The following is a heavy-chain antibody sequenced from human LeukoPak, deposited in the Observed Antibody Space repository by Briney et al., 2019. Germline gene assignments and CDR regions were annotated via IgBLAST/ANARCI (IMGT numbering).Heavy chain of an antibody. CDR1: GFTFGSYW. CDR2: IKQDGSEK. Sequence: PGGSLRLSCAASGFTFGSYWMSWVRQAPGKGLEWVANIKQDGSEKYYVDSVKGRFTISRDSAKNSLYLQMNSLRAEDTAVYYCARDRYSSSWPPLDYWGQGTLVTVSS. CDR3: ARDRYSSSWPPLDY. J-gene: IGHJ4*02. V-gene: IGHV3-7*01. D-gene: IGHD6-13*01.